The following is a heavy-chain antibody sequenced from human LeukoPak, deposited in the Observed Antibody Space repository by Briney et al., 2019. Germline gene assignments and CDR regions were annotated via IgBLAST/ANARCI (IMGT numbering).Heavy chain of an antibody. J-gene: IGHJ4*02. CDR2: IIPIFGTA. Sequence: ASVKVSCKASGGTFSSYAISWVRQAPGQGLEWMGGIIPIFGTANYAQKFQGRVTITADESTSTAYMELSSLRSEDTAVYYCARLFGIAAAGGVDYWGQGTLVTVSS. CDR3: ARLFGIAAAGGVDY. CDR1: GGTFSSYA. V-gene: IGHV1-69*13. D-gene: IGHD6-13*01.